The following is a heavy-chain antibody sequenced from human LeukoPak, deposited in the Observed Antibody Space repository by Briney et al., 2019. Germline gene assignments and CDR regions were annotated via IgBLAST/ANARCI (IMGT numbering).Heavy chain of an antibody. J-gene: IGHJ4*02. V-gene: IGHV3-7*04. CDR2: MNRYGTEK. CDR3: VRGDWYLES. CDR1: GFNFSDSR. D-gene: IGHD2-21*01. Sequence: PGVSLRLSCATSGFNFSDSRMTWVRQAPGKGLQWVANMNRYGTEKHFLDSVEGRFTISRDNAKKSLYLQMNTLRPQDTAVYFCVRGDWYLESWGQGTLVT.